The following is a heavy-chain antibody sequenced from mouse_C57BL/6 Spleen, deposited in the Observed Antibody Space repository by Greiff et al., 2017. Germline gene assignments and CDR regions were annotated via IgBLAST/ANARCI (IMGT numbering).Heavy chain of an antibody. CDR2: LDPSDSYT. D-gene: IGHD2-2*01. V-gene: IGHV1-50*01. CDR1: GYTFTSYW. CDR3: AAEGSSTMVTPYAMDY. J-gene: IGHJ4*01. Sequence: QVQLQQPGAELVKPGASVKLSCKASGYTFTSYWMQWVKQRPGQGLEWIGELDPSDSYTNYNQKFKGKATLTVDTSSSTAYMQLSSLTSEDSAVYYCAAEGSSTMVTPYAMDYWGQGTSVTVSS.